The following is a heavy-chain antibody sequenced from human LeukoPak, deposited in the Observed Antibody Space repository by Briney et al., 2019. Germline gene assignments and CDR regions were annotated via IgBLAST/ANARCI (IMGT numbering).Heavy chain of an antibody. V-gene: IGHV3-21*01. CDR1: GFTFSSYS. J-gene: IGHJ3*02. Sequence: GGSLRLSCAASGFTFSSYSMNWVRQAPGKGLEWVSSISSSSSYIYYADSVKGRFTISRDNAKNSLYRQMNSLRAEDTAVYYCARLEEQWLTNDAFDIWGQGTMVTVSS. CDR2: ISSSSSYI. CDR3: ARLEEQWLTNDAFDI. D-gene: IGHD6-19*01.